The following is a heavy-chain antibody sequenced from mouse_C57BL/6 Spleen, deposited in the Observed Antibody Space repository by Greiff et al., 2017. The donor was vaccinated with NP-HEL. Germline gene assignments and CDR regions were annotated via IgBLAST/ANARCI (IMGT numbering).Heavy chain of an antibody. D-gene: IGHD1-1*02. Sequence: VVKPGASVKLSCKASGYTFTEYTIHWVKQRSGQGLEWIGWFYPGSGSIKYNEKFKDKATLTADKSSSTVYMELSRLTSEDSAVYFCARHEGGLWYFDYWGQGTTLTVSS. CDR3: ARHEGGLWYFDY. J-gene: IGHJ2*01. CDR2: FYPGSGSI. V-gene: IGHV1-62-2*01. CDR1: GYTFTEYT.